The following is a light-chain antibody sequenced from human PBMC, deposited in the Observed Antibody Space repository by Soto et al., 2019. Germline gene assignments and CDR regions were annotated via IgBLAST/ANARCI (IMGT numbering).Light chain of an antibody. CDR1: QSVSSN. Sequence: EIVMTQSPATLSVSPGERATLSCRASQSVSSNLGWYQQKPDQAPRLLIYGASTRATDIPARFSGSGSGTEFTLTISSLQSEDFAVYYCQQYNNWPLSFGGGTKVEIK. V-gene: IGKV3-15*01. J-gene: IGKJ4*01. CDR2: GAS. CDR3: QQYNNWPLS.